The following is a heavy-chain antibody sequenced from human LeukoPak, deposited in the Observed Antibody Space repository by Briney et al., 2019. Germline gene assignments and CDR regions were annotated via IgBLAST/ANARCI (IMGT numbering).Heavy chain of an antibody. CDR2: ISSSSSYI. CDR1: GFTFSSYS. CDR3: AREKMATTEFDY. D-gene: IGHD5-24*01. V-gene: IGHV3-21*01. J-gene: IGHJ4*02. Sequence: GGSLRLSCAASGFTFSSYSMNWFRQAPGKGLEWVSSISSSSSYIYYADSVKGRFTISRDNAKNSLYLQMNSLRAEDTAVYYCAREKMATTEFDYWGQGTLVTVSS.